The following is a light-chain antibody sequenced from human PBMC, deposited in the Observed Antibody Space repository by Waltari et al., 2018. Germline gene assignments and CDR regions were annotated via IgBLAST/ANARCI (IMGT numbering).Light chain of an antibody. V-gene: IGLV2-14*01. CDR2: EVK. Sequence: QSALTQPASVSGSPGQSIPISCTGTSSDVGYSNYVSWYQQFPGKVPIVLISEVKIRPSGVSNRFSASKSGNTAALTISGLQSEDEADYYCAAHTSRGTWVFGGGTKVTVL. CDR1: SSDVGYSNY. J-gene: IGLJ3*02. CDR3: AAHTSRGTWV.